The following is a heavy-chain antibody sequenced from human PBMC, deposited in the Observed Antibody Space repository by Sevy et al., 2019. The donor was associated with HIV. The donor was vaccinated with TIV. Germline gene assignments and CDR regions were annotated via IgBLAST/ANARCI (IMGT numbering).Heavy chain of an antibody. J-gene: IGHJ3*02. Sequence: SETLSLTCTVSGGSISSSSYYWGWIRQPPGKGLEWIGSIYYSGSTYYNPSLKSRVTISVDTSKNQFSLKLSSVSAADTAVYYCARAGGNGDAFDIWGQGAKVTVSS. CDR1: GGSISSSSYY. CDR2: IYYSGST. V-gene: IGHV4-39*01. D-gene: IGHD2-15*01. CDR3: ARAGGNGDAFDI.